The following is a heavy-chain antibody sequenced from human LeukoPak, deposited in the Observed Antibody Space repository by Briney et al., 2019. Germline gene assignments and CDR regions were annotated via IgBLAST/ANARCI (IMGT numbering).Heavy chain of an antibody. CDR3: ARTQGSGYWPEVDY. CDR1: GFTFSSYG. D-gene: IGHD3-22*01. Sequence: GGSLRLSCAASGFTFSSYGMHRVRQAPGKGLEWVAVIWYDGSNKYYADSVKGRFTISRDNSKNTLYLQMNSLRAEDTAVYYCARTQGSGYWPEVDYWGQGTLVTVSS. V-gene: IGHV3-33*01. J-gene: IGHJ4*02. CDR2: IWYDGSNK.